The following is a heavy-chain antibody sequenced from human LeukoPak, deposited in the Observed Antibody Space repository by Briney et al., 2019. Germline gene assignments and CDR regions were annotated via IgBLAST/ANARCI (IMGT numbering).Heavy chain of an antibody. Sequence: GGSLRLSCAASGFTFSDYYMGWIRQAPGKGLEWVSYISSSGSTIYYADSVKGRFTISRDNAKNSLYLQMNSLRAEDTAVYYCARAFGRVPAAIGPLYYYGMDVWGQGTTVTVSS. CDR2: ISSSGSTI. CDR3: ARAFGRVPAAIGPLYYYGMDV. CDR1: GFTFSDYY. V-gene: IGHV3-11*01. J-gene: IGHJ6*02. D-gene: IGHD2-2*01.